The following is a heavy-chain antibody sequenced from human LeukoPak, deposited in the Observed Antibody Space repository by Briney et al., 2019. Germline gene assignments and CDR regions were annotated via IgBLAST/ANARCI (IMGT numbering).Heavy chain of an antibody. D-gene: IGHD3-22*01. CDR2: INVSGGGS. CDR3: ARGMFDNSGHYYYFYYALDV. CDR1: GYTFINYY. V-gene: IGHV1-46*01. Sequence: GASVKVSCKASGYTFINYYIHWVRQAPGQGLEWMGVINVSGGGSTYAQNFQGRVTMTRDTSTNTAYMELRSLKSEDTAVYFCARGMFDNSGHYYYFYYALDVWGQGTTVTVSS. J-gene: IGHJ6*02.